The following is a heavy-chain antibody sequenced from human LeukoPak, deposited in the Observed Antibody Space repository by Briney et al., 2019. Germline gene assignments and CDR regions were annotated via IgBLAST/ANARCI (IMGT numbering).Heavy chain of an antibody. V-gene: IGHV3-23*01. CDR2: ISGGGISI. CDR1: GFTFSSYA. D-gene: IGHD6-19*01. Sequence: GGSLRLSCAASGFTFSSYAMNWVRQAPGKGLEWVSGISGGGISIYYADSVKGRFTISRDSSKSTLYLQMDSLRGEDTAVYYCVKDKPHNSGWLGLDYWGQGTLVTVSS. CDR3: VKDKPHNSGWLGLDY. J-gene: IGHJ4*02.